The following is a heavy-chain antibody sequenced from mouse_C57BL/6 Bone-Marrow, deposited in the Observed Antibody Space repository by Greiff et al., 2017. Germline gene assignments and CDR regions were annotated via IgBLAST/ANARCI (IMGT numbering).Heavy chain of an antibody. Sequence: DVMLVESGGDLVKPGGSLKLSCAASGFTFSSYGMSWVRQTPDKRLEWVATISSGGSYTYYPDSVKGRFTISRDNAKNTLYLQMSSLKSEDTAMYYCARQGRYGSSPPFAYWGQGTLVTVSA. V-gene: IGHV5-6*02. D-gene: IGHD1-1*01. CDR2: ISSGGSYT. J-gene: IGHJ3*01. CDR3: ARQGRYGSSPPFAY. CDR1: GFTFSSYG.